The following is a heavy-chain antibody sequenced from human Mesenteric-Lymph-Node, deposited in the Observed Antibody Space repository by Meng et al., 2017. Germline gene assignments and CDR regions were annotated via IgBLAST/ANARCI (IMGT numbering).Heavy chain of an antibody. CDR2: VSHGGGT. D-gene: IGHD3-10*01. V-gene: IGHV4-34*01. Sequence: QVHLQQWGAGGLKPSDTLSLNCAVYGWSLTGYYWSWIRQPPEKGLEWIGEVSHGGGTNYNPSLKSRVTVSADTSKNQFFLNLRSVTAADTAVYYCARGGSTPMVLKYWGQGNLVTVSS. J-gene: IGHJ4*02. CDR1: GWSLTGYY. CDR3: ARGGSTPMVLKY.